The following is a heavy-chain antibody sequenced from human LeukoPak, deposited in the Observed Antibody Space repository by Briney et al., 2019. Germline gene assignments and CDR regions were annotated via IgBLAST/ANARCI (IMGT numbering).Heavy chain of an antibody. CDR2: IYYSGST. Sequence: PSETLSLTCTASGGSISSYYWSWIRQPPGKGLEWIGYIYYSGSTNYNPSLKSRVTISVDTSKNQFSLKLSSVTAADTAVYYCARLYYDSSGYSPDAFDIWGQGTMVTVSS. V-gene: IGHV4-59*08. J-gene: IGHJ3*02. D-gene: IGHD3-22*01. CDR3: ARLYYDSSGYSPDAFDI. CDR1: GGSISSYY.